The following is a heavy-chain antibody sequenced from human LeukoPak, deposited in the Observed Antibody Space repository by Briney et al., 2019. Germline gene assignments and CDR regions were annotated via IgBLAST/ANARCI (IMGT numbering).Heavy chain of an antibody. CDR1: GFTFSDYY. CDR2: ISSSGSTI. Sequence: GGSLRLSCAASGFTFSDYYMSWIRQAPGKGLEWVSYISSSGSTIYYADSVKGRFTISRDNAKNSLYLQMNSLRAEHMAFYYCAKDIGSSWYYFDYWGQGTLVTVSS. CDR3: AKDIGSSWYYFDY. J-gene: IGHJ4*02. D-gene: IGHD6-13*01. V-gene: IGHV3-11*01.